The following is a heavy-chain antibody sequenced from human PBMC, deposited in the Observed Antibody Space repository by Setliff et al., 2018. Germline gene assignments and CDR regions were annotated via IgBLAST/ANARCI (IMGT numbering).Heavy chain of an antibody. CDR1: GDSINPYY. CDR2: IHYSGST. Sequence: PSETLSLTCSVSGDSINPYYWSWIRQPPGKGLEWIGFIHYSGSTNYNPSLKSRVTISLDTPKNQFSLRLSSVTAADTAVYYCARTRYGLGGRPYWGQGTLVTVSS. D-gene: IGHD2-15*01. CDR3: ARTRYGLGGRPY. V-gene: IGHV4-59*01. J-gene: IGHJ4*02.